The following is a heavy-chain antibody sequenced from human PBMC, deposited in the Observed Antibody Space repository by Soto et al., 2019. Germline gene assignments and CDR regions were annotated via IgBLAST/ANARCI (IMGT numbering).Heavy chain of an antibody. CDR3: AREMGAPPARGLDY. CDR1: GFPFRSYN. CDR2: IGTSGAI. D-gene: IGHD2-8*01. J-gene: IGHJ4*02. Sequence: PGGSLRLSSAASGFPFRSYNMNWVRQAPGKGLEWISYIGTSGAIYYADSVRGRFTMSRDSAKNSLYLQMNSLRAEDTAVYYCAREMGAPPARGLDYWGQGNLVTVSS. V-gene: IGHV3-48*01.